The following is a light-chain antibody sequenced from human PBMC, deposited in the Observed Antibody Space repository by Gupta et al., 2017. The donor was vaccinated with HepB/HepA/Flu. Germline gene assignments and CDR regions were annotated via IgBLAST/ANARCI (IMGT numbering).Light chain of an antibody. J-gene: IGKJ1*01. CDR3: QQDNSYPRT. CDR1: QGIRNY. CDR2: AAS. V-gene: IGKV1-17*01. Sequence: DIQMTQSPSSLSASVGDRVTITCRASQGIRNYLGWYQHKPGKAPKLLIYAASTLQSGVPSRFRGSGSETEFTLTISRLQPEDSATYYCQQDNSYPRTFGQGTKVEIK.